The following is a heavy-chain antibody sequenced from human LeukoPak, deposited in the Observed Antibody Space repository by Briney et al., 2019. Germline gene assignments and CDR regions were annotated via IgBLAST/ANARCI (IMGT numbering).Heavy chain of an antibody. D-gene: IGHD3-10*01. V-gene: IGHV3-9*01. J-gene: IGHJ4*02. CDR2: ISWNSGSI. CDR1: GFTFDDYA. Sequence: GGSLRLSCAASGFTFDDYAMHWVRQAPGKGLEWVSGISWNSGSIGYADSVKGRFTISRDNAKNSLYLQMNSLRAEDTALYYCAKAQGSGSYDCFDYWGQGTLVTASS. CDR3: AKAQGSGSYDCFDY.